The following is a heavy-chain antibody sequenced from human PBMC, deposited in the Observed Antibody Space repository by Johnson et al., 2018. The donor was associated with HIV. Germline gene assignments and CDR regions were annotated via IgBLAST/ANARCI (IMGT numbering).Heavy chain of an antibody. CDR1: GFTFEDYG. J-gene: IGHJ3*02. D-gene: IGHD6-19*01. CDR2: INWNGGST. V-gene: IGHV3-20*04. Sequence: VQLVESGGGVVRPGGSLRLSCAVSGFTFEDYGISWVRQAPGKGLEWVSDINWNGGSTGYADSMKGRFTISRDNAKNSLYLQMNSLRAEDTALYYCAIDRQAVRGTFDIWGQGTMVTVSS. CDR3: AIDRQAVRGTFDI.